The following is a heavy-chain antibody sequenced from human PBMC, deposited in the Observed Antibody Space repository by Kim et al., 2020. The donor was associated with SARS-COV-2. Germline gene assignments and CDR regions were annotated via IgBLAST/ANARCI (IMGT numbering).Heavy chain of an antibody. D-gene: IGHD2-2*01. Sequence: SQTLSLTCAISGDSVSSNSAAWNWIRQSPSRGLEWLGRTYYRSKWYNDYAVSVKSRITINPDTSKNQFSLQLNSVTPEDTAVYYCARRSIVVVPAAMPRDRNDAFDIWGQGTMVTVSS. CDR2: TYYRSKWYN. V-gene: IGHV6-1*01. J-gene: IGHJ3*02. CDR1: GDSVSSNSAA. CDR3: ARRSIVVVPAAMPRDRNDAFDI.